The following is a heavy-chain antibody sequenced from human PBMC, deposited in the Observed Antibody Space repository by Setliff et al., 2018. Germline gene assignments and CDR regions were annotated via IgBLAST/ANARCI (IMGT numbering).Heavy chain of an antibody. CDR1: GYTFTSYA. CDR3: ASAYYGSGIYGMDV. CDR2: ISAYNGNT. J-gene: IGHJ6*02. D-gene: IGHD3-10*01. Sequence: GASVKVSCKASGYTFTSYAMHWVRQAPGQRLEWMGWISAYNGNTNYAQKLQGRVTMTTDTSTGTAYMELSSLRSEDTAVYYCASAYYGSGIYGMDVWGQGTTVTVSS. V-gene: IGHV1-18*01.